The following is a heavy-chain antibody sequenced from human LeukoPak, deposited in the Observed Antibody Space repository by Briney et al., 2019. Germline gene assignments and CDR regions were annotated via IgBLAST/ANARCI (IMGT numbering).Heavy chain of an antibody. CDR2: ISGSGGST. J-gene: IGHJ3*01. CDR3: AKVGGYYYDSRGYAL. V-gene: IGHV3-23*01. CDR1: GFTFSSYA. D-gene: IGHD3-22*01. Sequence: GGSLRLSCAASGFTFSSYAMSWVRQAPGKGLEWVSAISGSGGSTYYADSVKGRFTISRDNSKNTLYLQMNSLRAEDTAVYYCAKVGGYYYDSRGYALWGQGTMVTVSS.